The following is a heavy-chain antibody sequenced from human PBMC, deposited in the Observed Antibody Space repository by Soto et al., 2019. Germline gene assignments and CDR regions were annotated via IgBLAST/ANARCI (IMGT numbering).Heavy chain of an antibody. CDR3: TRAPRILRYFDWLFLY. V-gene: IGHV3-49*03. CDR2: IRSKAYGGTT. CDR1: GFTFGDYA. J-gene: IGHJ4*02. D-gene: IGHD3-9*01. Sequence: PGGSLRLSCTASGFTFGDYAMSWFRQAPGKGLEWVGFIRSKAYGGTTEYAASVKGRFTISRDDSKSIAYLQMNSLKTEDTAVYYCTRAPRILRYFDWLFLYWGQGTLVTVSS.